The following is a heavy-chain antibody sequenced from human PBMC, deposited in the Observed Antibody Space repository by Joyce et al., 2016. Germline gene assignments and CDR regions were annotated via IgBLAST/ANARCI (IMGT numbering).Heavy chain of an antibody. D-gene: IGHD6-13*01. J-gene: IGHJ4*02. CDR3: TREEAGTYYFDY. V-gene: IGHV6-1*01. Sequence: QVQLQQSGPGLLKPSQTLSLTCAISGDSVSSNTGAWNLIRQSPTRGLEWLGRTYYRSQWYNDYAVSVKSRIIINPDTSKNQVSLLLSSVTPDDTAVYYCTREEAGTYYFDYWGQGTLVTVSS. CDR1: GDSVSSNTGA. CDR2: TYYRSQWYN.